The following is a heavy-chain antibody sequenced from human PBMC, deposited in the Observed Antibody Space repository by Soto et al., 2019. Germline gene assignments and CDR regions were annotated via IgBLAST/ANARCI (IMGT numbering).Heavy chain of an antibody. V-gene: IGHV3-30*18. CDR3: AKDGALRLAELSGSFDY. Sequence: GGSLRLSCAASGFTFCSYGTHWVRQAPGKGREGVEMISYDGVKRYYAISVEGRFTISRDNSKNMRYLQMNVLRAEDTAVYYCAKDGALRLAELSGSFDYWGQGTLVTVSS. CDR1: GFTFCSYG. CDR2: ISYDGVKR. D-gene: IGHD3-16*02. J-gene: IGHJ4*02.